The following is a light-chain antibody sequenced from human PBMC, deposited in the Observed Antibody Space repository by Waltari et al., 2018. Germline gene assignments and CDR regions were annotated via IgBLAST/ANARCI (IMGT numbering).Light chain of an antibody. CDR2: MNS. CDR1: NSNIKINS. CDR3: AAWDDSLSGPI. J-gene: IGLJ2*01. V-gene: IGLV1-47*01. Sequence: QSVLTQPPSTSGTPGQRVTISCSGSNSNIKINSVSWYHPLPGTAPKLLMYMNSRRPSGVSDRFSGSKSGTSASLAISGLRSEDEGDYYCAAWDDSLSGPIFGGGTRLTVL.